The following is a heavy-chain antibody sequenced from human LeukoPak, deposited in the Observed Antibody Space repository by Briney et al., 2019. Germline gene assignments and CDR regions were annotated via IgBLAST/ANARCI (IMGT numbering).Heavy chain of an antibody. CDR2: IYSGGST. CDR3: ARVYGSGSYYDVYYYYYMDV. D-gene: IGHD3-10*01. CDR1: GFTVSSNY. Sequence: PGGSLRLSCAASGFTVSSNYMSWVRQAPGKGLEWVSVIYSGGSTYYADSVKGRFTISRDNSKNTLYFQMNSLRAEDTAVYYCARVYGSGSYYDVYYYYYMDVWGKGTTVTVS. V-gene: IGHV3-53*01. J-gene: IGHJ6*03.